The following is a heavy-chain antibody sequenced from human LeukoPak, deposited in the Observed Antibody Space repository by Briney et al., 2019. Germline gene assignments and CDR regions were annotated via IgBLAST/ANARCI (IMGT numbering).Heavy chain of an antibody. CDR3: AKSAYYDASGYYREYYFDY. CDR1: GFTFNNYA. Sequence: PGGSLRLSCAASGFTFNNYAMSWVRQAPGKGLEWVSGISGSGGSTYYADSVKGRFTISRDKTKNTLYLQMNSLRAEDTAVYYCAKSAYYDASGYYREYYFDYWGQGTLVTVSS. CDR2: ISGSGGST. D-gene: IGHD3-22*01. J-gene: IGHJ4*02. V-gene: IGHV3-23*01.